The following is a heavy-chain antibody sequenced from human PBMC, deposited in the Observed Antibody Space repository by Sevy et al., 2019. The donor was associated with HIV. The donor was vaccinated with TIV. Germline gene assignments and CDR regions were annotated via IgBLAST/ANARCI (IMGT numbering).Heavy chain of an antibody. CDR1: GGSISSGGYY. D-gene: IGHD3-10*01. CDR2: IYYSGST. Sequence: LSLTCTVSGGSISSGGYYWSWIRQHPGKGLEWIGYIYYSGSTYYNPSLKSRVTISVDTSKNQFSLKLSSVTAADTAVYYCARVFEEGSGSYDYWGQGTLVTVSS. J-gene: IGHJ4*02. CDR3: ARVFEEGSGSYDY. V-gene: IGHV4-31*03.